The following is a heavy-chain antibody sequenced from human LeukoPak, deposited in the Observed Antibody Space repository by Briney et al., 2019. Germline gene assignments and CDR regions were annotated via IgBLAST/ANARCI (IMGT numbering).Heavy chain of an antibody. Sequence: GRSLRLSCAASGFTFSDHYMDWVRQAPGKGLEWVGRTRNKANSYTTEYAASVKGRFTISRDDSKKSLYLQMNSLETEDTAVYYCARDAPRSGFDYWGQGTLVTVSS. CDR2: TRNKANSYTT. CDR3: ARDAPRSGFDY. J-gene: IGHJ4*02. D-gene: IGHD3-10*01. CDR1: GFTFSDHY. V-gene: IGHV3-72*01.